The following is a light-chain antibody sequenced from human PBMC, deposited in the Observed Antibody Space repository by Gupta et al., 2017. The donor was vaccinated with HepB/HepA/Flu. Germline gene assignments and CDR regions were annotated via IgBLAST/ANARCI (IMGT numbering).Light chain of an antibody. J-gene: IGKJ1*01. Sequence: DIQMTQSLSSLSASVGDRVTITCRASQNIVEYLKWYQQKAGKAPKLLIYAASNLQSGVPSRFSGSGSGTNFTFTIKMLQPEDFATYYCQQSDNRASFTFGQGTKVEIK. CDR1: QNIVEY. CDR3: QQSDNRASFT. V-gene: IGKV1-39*01. CDR2: AAS.